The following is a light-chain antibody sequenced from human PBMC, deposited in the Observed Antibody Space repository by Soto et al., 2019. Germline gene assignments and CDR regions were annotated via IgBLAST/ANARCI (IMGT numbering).Light chain of an antibody. Sequence: EIVLTQSPGTLSLSPGERATLSCRASESVYINSLAWYQQKPGQAPRLLIYGASTRATAIPDRFSGSGSGTDFALTICRLEPEDFAMYYCQQYDASPFTFGPGTRVDIK. CDR3: QQYDASPFT. J-gene: IGKJ3*01. CDR1: ESVYINS. V-gene: IGKV3-20*01. CDR2: GAS.